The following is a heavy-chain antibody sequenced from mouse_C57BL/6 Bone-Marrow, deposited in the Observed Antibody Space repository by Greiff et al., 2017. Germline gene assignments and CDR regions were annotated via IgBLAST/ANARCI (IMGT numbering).Heavy chain of an antibody. CDR1: GFTFSDAW. D-gene: IGHD1-1*01. J-gene: IGHJ1*03. CDR3: PLPYLYFDV. V-gene: IGHV6-6*01. Sequence: EVKLQESGGGLVQPGGSMKLSCAASGFTFSDAWMAWVRQSPEQGLEWVAEIRNKANNHATYYAESVKGRFTISRDDSKSSVYLQMNGLRAEDTGIYYCPLPYLYFDVWGTGTTVTVSS. CDR2: IRNKANNHAT.